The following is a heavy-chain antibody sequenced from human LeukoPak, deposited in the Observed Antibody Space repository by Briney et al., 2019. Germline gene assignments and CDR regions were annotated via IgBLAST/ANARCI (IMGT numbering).Heavy chain of an antibody. Sequence: SVKVSCKASGGTLSSYAISWVRQAPGQGLEWMGTIIPIVGIANYAQKFQGRVTITADKSASTAYMELSSVRSEDTAVYYCARDGEMATIYFDYWGQGTLVTVSS. CDR3: ARDGEMATIYFDY. J-gene: IGHJ4*02. D-gene: IGHD5-24*01. V-gene: IGHV1-69*04. CDR2: IIPIVGIA. CDR1: GGTLSSYA.